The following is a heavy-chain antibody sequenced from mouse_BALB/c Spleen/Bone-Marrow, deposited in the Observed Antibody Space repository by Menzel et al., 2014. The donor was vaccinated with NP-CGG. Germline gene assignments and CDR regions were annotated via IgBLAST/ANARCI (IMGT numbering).Heavy chain of an antibody. D-gene: IGHD2-14*01. J-gene: IGHJ3*01. CDR2: IDTSDSYT. CDR3: ARSDYRYDPFAY. CDR1: GHTFTDDW. V-gene: IGHV1-69*01. Sequence: VQLQQSGAELVMPGASVKMSCKASGHTFTDDWMHWVKQRPGQGLEWIGAIDTSDSYTSYNQKFKGKATLTVDESSSTAYMQLSSLTSEDSAVYYCARSDYRYDPFAYWGQGTLVTVSA.